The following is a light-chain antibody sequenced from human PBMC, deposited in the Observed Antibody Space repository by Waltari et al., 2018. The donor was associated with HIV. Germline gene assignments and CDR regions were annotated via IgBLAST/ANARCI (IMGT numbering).Light chain of an antibody. CDR2: GNN. CDR1: GAGHE. V-gene: IGLV1-40*01. Sequence: QSVLTQPPSVSAAPGQRVSISCTGSGAGHEVQWYQQIAGKAPKLLIFGNNKRPSGVPARFFGSKSGTSASLAITGLQPEDEAHYYCQSFDSSLTGFVFGSGTEVVVL. J-gene: IGLJ1*01. CDR3: QSFDSSLTGFV.